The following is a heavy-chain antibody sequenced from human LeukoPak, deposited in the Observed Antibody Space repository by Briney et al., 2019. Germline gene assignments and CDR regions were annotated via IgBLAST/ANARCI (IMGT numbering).Heavy chain of an antibody. CDR2: IYSGGIT. V-gene: IGHV3-66*04. Sequence: GGSLRLSCAASGFTFSHAYMSWVRQAPGKGLEWVSVIYSGGITYYADSVKGRFTISRDNSKNTLYLQMNSLRAEDTAVYYCALQRPLKGVWGQGTTVTVSS. CDR3: ALQRPLKGV. D-gene: IGHD1-1*01. CDR1: GFTFSHAY. J-gene: IGHJ6*02.